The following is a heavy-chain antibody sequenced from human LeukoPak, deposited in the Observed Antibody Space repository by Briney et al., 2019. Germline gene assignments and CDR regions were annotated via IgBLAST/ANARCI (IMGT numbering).Heavy chain of an antibody. CDR2: INTHGSKT. CDR1: GLPFRKYW. CDR3: ARRIDFGDYLSPESFDY. D-gene: IGHD4-17*01. J-gene: IGHJ4*02. V-gene: IGHV3-74*01. Sequence: GRSLGLFCAVSGLPFRKYWMHCVRQAPAKALVWVTRINTHGSKTDYTGSMKGRITISRDNAKNTLSLQTSSLRAEDTAVYYCARRIDFGDYLSPESFDYWGRGTLVTVSS.